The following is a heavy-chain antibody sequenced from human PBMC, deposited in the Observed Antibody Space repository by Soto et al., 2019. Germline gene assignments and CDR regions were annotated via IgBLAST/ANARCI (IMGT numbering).Heavy chain of an antibody. CDR3: ARGASPGSPTGWFAP. V-gene: IGHV1-18*04. J-gene: IGHJ5*02. D-gene: IGHD2-2*01. Sequence: QVQLVQSGAEVKKPGASVQVSCKASGYTFTRYSINWVRQAPGQGLEWVGWISSYNGDTKYAQKFQGRVTLTTDTSPTTTYMDLRSLPSDDTAVYFCARGASPGSPTGWFAPGGQGTLVTVSS. CDR1: GYTFTRYS. CDR2: ISSYNGDT.